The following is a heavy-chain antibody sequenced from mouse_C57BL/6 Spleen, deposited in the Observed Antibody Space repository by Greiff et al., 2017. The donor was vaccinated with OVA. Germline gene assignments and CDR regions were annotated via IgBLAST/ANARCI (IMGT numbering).Heavy chain of an antibody. CDR2: INPNYGTT. D-gene: IGHD1-1*01. Sequence: EVQLQQSGPELVKPGASVKISCKASGYSFTDYNMNWVKQSNGKSLEWIGVINPNYGTTRYNQKFKGKATLTVDQSSSTAYMQLNSLTSEDSAVYYCARSFITTVVANYYAMDYWGQGTSVTVSS. V-gene: IGHV1-39*01. CDR1: GYSFTDYN. J-gene: IGHJ4*01. CDR3: ARSFITTVVANYYAMDY.